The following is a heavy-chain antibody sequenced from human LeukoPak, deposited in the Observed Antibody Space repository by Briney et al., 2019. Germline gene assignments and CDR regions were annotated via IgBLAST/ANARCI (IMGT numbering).Heavy chain of an antibody. CDR1: GGSISSGGYY. CDR2: MYLSGSI. D-gene: IGHD4-23*01. CDR3: ARALYYGGNSRENYFDY. Sequence: SETLSPTCPRSGGSISSGGYYGSWIRQPPGKGVGRFGYMYLSGSIYYITTLKSRVTISLDRSKNNFSLKLSSVTAAGTAVYYCARALYYGGNSRENYFDYWGQGTLVTVSS. J-gene: IGHJ4*02. V-gene: IGHV4-30-2*01.